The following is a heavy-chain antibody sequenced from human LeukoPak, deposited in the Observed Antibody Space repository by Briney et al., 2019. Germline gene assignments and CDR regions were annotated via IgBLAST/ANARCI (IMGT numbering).Heavy chain of an antibody. CDR2: ISGDSNYI. D-gene: IGHD4-23*01. J-gene: IGHJ4*02. CDR3: ARGRPHGNDY. CDR1: GFTFSIYS. Sequence: GGSLRLSCAASGFTFSIYSMSWVRQAPGKGLEWVSSISGDSNYIYYADSVKGRFTISRDNAKNTLYLQMNSLRVEDTAVYYCARGRPHGNDYWGQGTLVTVSS. V-gene: IGHV3-21*01.